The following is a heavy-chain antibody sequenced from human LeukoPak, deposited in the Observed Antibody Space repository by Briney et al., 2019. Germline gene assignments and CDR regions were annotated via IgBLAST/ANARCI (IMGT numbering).Heavy chain of an antibody. D-gene: IGHD6-13*01. CDR3: ARVGRQQLASYYFDY. V-gene: IGHV4-34*01. CDR1: GGSFSGYY. J-gene: IGHJ4*02. Sequence: PSETLSLTCAVYGGSFSGYYWSWIRQPPGKGLEWIGEINHSGSTNYNPSLKSRVTISVDTSKNQFSLKLSSVTAADTAVYYCARVGRQQLASYYFDYWGQGTLVTVSS. CDR2: INHSGST.